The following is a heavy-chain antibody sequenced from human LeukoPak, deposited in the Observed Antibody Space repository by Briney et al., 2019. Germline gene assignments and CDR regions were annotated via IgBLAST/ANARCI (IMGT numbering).Heavy chain of an antibody. CDR3: ARVGDIAVVGGRPYYFDY. Sequence: ASVKVSCKASGYTFTGYYMHWVRQAPGQGLEWMGWINPNSGGTNYAQQSKGRVTMKRDRSITTAHMELSRLRSDDPAVYYCARVGDIAVVGGRPYYFDYWGQGTLVTVSS. CDR1: GYTFTGYY. D-gene: IGHD6-13*01. J-gene: IGHJ4*02. CDR2: INPNSGGT. V-gene: IGHV1-2*02.